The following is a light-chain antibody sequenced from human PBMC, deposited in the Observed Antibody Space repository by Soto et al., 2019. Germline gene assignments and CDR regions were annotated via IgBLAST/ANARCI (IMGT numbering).Light chain of an antibody. Sequence: EIVLTQSPATLSLSPGERATLSCRASQSVSNSFLAWYQQKPGQGPRLLIYGASSRATGIPDSFSGSGSGTDFTLTISRLEPEDFAVYYCHQYGSSPATFGQGTKVDIK. CDR2: GAS. CDR3: HQYGSSPAT. CDR1: QSVSNSF. V-gene: IGKV3-20*01. J-gene: IGKJ1*01.